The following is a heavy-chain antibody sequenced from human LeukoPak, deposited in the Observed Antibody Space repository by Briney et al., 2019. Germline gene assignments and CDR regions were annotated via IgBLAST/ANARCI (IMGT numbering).Heavy chain of an antibody. CDR2: ISAYNGNT. CDR3: ASARAGYFDWLLNY. D-gene: IGHD3-9*01. J-gene: IGHJ4*02. V-gene: IGHV1-18*01. CDR1: GYTFTSYG. Sequence: ASVKVSCKASGYTFTSYGICWVRQAPGQGLEWMGWISAYNGNTNYAQKLQGRVTMTTDTSTSTAYMELRSLRSDDTAVYYCASARAGYFDWLLNYWGQGTLVTVSS.